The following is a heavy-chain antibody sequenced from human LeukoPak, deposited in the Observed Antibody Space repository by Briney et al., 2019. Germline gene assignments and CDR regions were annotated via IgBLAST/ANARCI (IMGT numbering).Heavy chain of an antibody. CDR2: INHSGST. V-gene: IGHV4-34*01. D-gene: IGHD1-26*01. Sequence: SETLSLTCAVYGGSFSGYYWSWIRQPPGKGLEWIGEINHSGSTNYNPSLKSRVTISVDTSKNQFSLKLSSVTAADTAVYYCARAEPDGPFDYWGQGTLVTVSS. CDR1: GGSFSGYY. J-gene: IGHJ4*02. CDR3: ARAEPDGPFDY.